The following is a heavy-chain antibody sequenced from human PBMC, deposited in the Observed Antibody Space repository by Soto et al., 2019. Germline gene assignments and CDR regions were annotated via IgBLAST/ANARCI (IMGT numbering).Heavy chain of an antibody. J-gene: IGHJ4*02. CDR1: GGSVRSGGYY. CDR3: ARGPPYYSESSGDSGFDY. D-gene: IGHD3-22*01. CDR2: IYYSGST. V-gene: IGHV4-61*03. Sequence: QVQLQESGPGLVKPLETLSLTCTVSGGSVRSGGYYWSWIRQPPGKGLEWIGYIYYSGSTNYNPSLKSRVTISVDTSKNHFSLKLSSVTAADTAVYFCARGPPYYSESSGDSGFDYWGQGTLVTVSS.